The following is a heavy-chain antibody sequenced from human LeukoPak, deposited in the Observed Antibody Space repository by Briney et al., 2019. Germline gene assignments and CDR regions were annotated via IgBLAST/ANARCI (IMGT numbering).Heavy chain of an antibody. V-gene: IGHV3-48*01. J-gene: IGHJ4*02. CDR2: ISSSSSTV. D-gene: IGHD3-16*02. CDR3: ARDRAYYDYVWGSYRPPPGVHFDY. Sequence: GGSLRLSCAASGFTFSSYSMNWVRQAPGKGLEWVSYISSSSSTVYYADSVKGRFTISRDNAKNSLYLQMNSLRAEDTAVYYCARDRAYYDYVWGSYRPPPGVHFDYWGQGTLVTVSS. CDR1: GFTFSSYS.